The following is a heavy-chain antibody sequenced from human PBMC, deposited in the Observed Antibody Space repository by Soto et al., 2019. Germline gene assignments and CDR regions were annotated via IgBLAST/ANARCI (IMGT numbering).Heavy chain of an antibody. CDR1: GFTFSRYG. V-gene: IGHV3-48*02. CDR3: ARDGYCFSTTCYFLPDV. J-gene: IGHJ6*02. D-gene: IGHD2-2*03. Sequence: EVQVVESGGGLVQPGGSLRLSCAASGFTFSRYGMNWVRQAPGKGPEWVAYISSSSSTIYYADSVMDRFTMSRDTAKKSLYLQMNSLRDEDTAVYYCARDGYCFSTTCYFLPDVWGQGTTVTVSS. CDR2: ISSSSSTI.